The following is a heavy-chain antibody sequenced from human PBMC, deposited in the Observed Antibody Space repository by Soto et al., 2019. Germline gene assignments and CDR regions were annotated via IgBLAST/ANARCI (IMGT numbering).Heavy chain of an antibody. Sequence: RWSLRPSCAASVFTVSSKYMSWVRQAPGKGLEWVSIIWSAGLIYYADSVRGRFTISRDISKNNLYLEMTSLRADDTDVYYCAREAPMDVWGQGTTVTVSS. CDR3: AREAPMDV. V-gene: IGHV3-53*01. J-gene: IGHJ6*02. CDR1: VFTVSSKY. CDR2: IWSAGLI.